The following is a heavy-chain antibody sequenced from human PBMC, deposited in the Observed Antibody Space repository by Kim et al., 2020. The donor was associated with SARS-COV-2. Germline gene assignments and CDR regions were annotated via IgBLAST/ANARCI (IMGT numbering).Heavy chain of an antibody. CDR3: ARDTGRLARTSGMDV. Sequence: ADSVRGRFTISRDNAKNSLYLQMNGLTAEDTAVYCCARDTGRLARTSGMDVWGQGTTVTVS. D-gene: IGHD3-10*01. J-gene: IGHJ6*02. V-gene: IGHV3-21*01.